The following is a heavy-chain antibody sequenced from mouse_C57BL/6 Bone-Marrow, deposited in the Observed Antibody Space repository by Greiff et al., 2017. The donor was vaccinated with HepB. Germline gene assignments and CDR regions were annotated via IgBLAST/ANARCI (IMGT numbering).Heavy chain of an antibody. D-gene: IGHD4-1*01. Sequence: EVQLQESGPELVKPGDSVKISCKASGYSFTGYFMNWVMQSHGKSLEWIGRINPYNGDTFYNQKFKGKATLTVDKSSSTAHMELRSLTSEDSAVYYCARWDGLDYWGQGTTLTVSS. CDR3: ARWDGLDY. CDR2: INPYNGDT. V-gene: IGHV1-20*01. J-gene: IGHJ2*01. CDR1: GYSFTGYF.